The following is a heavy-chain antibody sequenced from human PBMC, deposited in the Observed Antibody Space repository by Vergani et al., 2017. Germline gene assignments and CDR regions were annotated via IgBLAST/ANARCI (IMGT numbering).Heavy chain of an antibody. J-gene: IGHJ4*02. CDR1: GFSFGDYA. Sequence: EVQLVESGGGLVPPGRSLRLSCAASGFSFGDYAMTWVRQAPGKGLEWVAFIRNKAYGGTTEYAASVKGRFTISRDDSKRLAYLQLSGLKTEDTAVYFCSRGRGYIFGYPDYWGQGTLVTVSS. CDR3: SRGRGYIFGYPDY. D-gene: IGHD3-3*02. CDR2: IRNKAYGGTT. V-gene: IGHV3-49*04.